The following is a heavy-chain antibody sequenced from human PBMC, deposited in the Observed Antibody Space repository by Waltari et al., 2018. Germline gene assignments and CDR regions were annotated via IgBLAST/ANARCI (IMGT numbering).Heavy chain of an antibody. D-gene: IGHD2-21*01. CDR1: GFTFRSSW. Sequence: EVRLVASGGGLVQPGGSLRLSCAASGFTFRSSWMSWVRQAPGKGLEWVASIKEDGSERYYVDSAKGRSTISRDNAKTSLFLQMNSLRVEDTAVYYCARGPYWGQGTTVTVSS. CDR3: ARGPY. CDR2: IKEDGSER. V-gene: IGHV3-7*04. J-gene: IGHJ6*02.